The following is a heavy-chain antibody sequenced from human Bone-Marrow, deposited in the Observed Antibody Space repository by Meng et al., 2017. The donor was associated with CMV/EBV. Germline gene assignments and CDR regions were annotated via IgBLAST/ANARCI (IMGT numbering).Heavy chain of an antibody. J-gene: IGHJ3*02. CDR2: MSSSGKS. Sequence: SETLSLTCTVSGGSISSSSYYWGWIRQPPGKGLEWIGYMSSSGKSKYNLSLKSRVTMSIDTSKNQFSLRLNAVTAADTAIYYYATLSCSSLACQPGDGFDTWGQGTMVTVSS. CDR3: ATLSCSSLACQPGDGFDT. D-gene: IGHD2-2*01. V-gene: IGHV4-61*05. CDR1: GGSISSSSYY.